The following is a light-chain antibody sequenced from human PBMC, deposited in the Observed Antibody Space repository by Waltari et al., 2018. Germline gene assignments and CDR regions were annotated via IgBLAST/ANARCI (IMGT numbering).Light chain of an antibody. V-gene: IGLV3-27*01. Sequence: SYDLTQPSSVSVSPGQTARIPCSGDTLAKKYGRWFQQKPGQAPVQVIYKDNERPSGIPERFSGSSSGTTVTLTISGAHVDDEADYYCYSAADNAVGVFGGGTKLTV. CDR3: YSAADNAVGV. CDR1: TLAKKY. J-gene: IGLJ3*02. CDR2: KDN.